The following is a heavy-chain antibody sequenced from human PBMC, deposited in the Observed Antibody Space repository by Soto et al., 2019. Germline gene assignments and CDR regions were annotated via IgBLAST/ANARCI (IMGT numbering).Heavy chain of an antibody. V-gene: IGHV3-11*01. CDR3: ARQAARNYIDS. Sequence: GGSLRLSCVASGFTFSDYSMSWIRRAPGKGLEWLAFIDSRGRTLSYADSVRGRFTISRDNAENSVYLQMDSLRADDTAVYYCARQAARNYIDSWGQGNSVTVSS. D-gene: IGHD6-6*01. CDR2: IDSRGRTL. CDR1: GFTFSDYS. J-gene: IGHJ4*02.